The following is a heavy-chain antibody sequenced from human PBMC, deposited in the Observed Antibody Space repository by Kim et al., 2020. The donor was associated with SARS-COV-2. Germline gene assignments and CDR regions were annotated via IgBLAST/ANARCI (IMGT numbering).Heavy chain of an antibody. J-gene: IGHJ4*02. V-gene: IGHV3-23*01. CDR3: AKDPLANAYGSVSHYFDY. CDR1: GFTFSSYA. Sequence: GGSLRLSCAASGFTFSSYAMSWVRQAPGKGLEWVSAISGSGGSTYYADSVKGRFTISRDNSKNTLYLQMNSLRAEDTAVYYCAKDPLANAYGSVSHYFDYWGQGTLVTVSS. D-gene: IGHD3-10*01. CDR2: ISGSGGST.